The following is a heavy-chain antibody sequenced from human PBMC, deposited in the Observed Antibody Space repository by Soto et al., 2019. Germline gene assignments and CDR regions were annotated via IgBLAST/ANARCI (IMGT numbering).Heavy chain of an antibody. V-gene: IGHV4-34*01. J-gene: IGHJ1*01. Sequence: PSETLSLTCTVYGGSFSGHSWSWIWKPQRKVLESIGEINHSGSTNYNPARKSRVPISVDTSTNPFSLTMSSVTAAVTAVYYCARATHIAEMYGDYYEFWGQGTLVLVTS. CDR3: ARATHIAEMYGDYYEF. CDR1: GGSFSGHS. D-gene: IGHD3-22*01. CDR2: INHSGST.